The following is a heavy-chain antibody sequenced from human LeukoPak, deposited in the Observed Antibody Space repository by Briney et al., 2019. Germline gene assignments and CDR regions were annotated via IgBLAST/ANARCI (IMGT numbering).Heavy chain of an antibody. CDR3: ARSYWYRFDY. Sequence: HPGGSLRLSCAPSGFTFSDHYIYWVRPAPGKGLEWVGHTGNKANSYTTDCAASVKGRFTISRDDSKNSLYLQMSSLKTEDTAVYYCARSYWYRFDYWGQGTLVTVSS. J-gene: IGHJ4*02. D-gene: IGHD2-8*02. CDR1: GFTFSDHY. V-gene: IGHV3-72*01. CDR2: TGNKANSYTT.